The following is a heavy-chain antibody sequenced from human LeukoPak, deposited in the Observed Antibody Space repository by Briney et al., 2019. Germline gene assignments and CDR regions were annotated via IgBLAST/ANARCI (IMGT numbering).Heavy chain of an antibody. CDR2: ISWNSGSI. Sequence: PGRSLRLSCAASGFTFDDYAMHWVRQAPGKGLEWVSGISWNSGSIGYADSVKGRFTISRDNAKNSLYLQMNSLRAGDMALYYCAKDRGDQGSDAFDIWGQGTMVTVSS. CDR3: AKDRGDQGSDAFDI. D-gene: IGHD2-21*01. J-gene: IGHJ3*02. CDR1: GFTFDDYA. V-gene: IGHV3-9*03.